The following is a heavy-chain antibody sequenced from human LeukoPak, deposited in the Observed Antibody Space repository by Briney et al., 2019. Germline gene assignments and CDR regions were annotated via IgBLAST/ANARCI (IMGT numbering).Heavy chain of an antibody. CDR1: GFTFSSYA. J-gene: IGHJ4*02. CDR3: ARDGLDTAMVLATFDY. V-gene: IGHV3-30-3*01. CDR2: ISYDGSNK. Sequence: GRSLRLSCAASGFTFSSYAMHWVRQAPGKGLEWVAVISYDGSNKYYADSVKGRFTISRDNSKNTLYLQMNSLRAEDTAVYYCARDGLDTAMVLATFDYWGQGTLVTVSS. D-gene: IGHD5-18*01.